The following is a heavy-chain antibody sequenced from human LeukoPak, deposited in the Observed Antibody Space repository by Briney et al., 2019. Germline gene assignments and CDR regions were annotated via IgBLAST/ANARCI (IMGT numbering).Heavy chain of an antibody. D-gene: IGHD1-26*01. CDR2: INPNSGGT. Sequence: ASVKVSCKASGYTFTGYYMHWVRQAPGQGLEWMGWINPNSGGTNYAQKFQGRVTMTRDTSISTAYMELSRLRSDDTAVYYCAREGAPLVGVTVLEVSEFDYWGQGTLVTVSS. J-gene: IGHJ4*02. CDR3: AREGAPLVGVTVLEVSEFDY. V-gene: IGHV1-2*02. CDR1: GYTFTGYY.